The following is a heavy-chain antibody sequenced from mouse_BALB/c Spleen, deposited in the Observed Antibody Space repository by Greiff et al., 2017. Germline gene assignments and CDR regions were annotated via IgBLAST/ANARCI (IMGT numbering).Heavy chain of an antibody. V-gene: IGHV5-6*02. CDR2: ISSGGSYT. CDR3: ARHEGTGTEGFAY. Sequence: DVKLVESGGDLVKPGGSLKLSCAASGFTFSSYGMSWVRQTPDKRLEWVATISSGGSYTYYPDSVKGRFTISRDNAKNTLYLQMSSLKSEDTAMYYCARHEGTGTEGFAYWGQGTLVTVSA. J-gene: IGHJ3*01. CDR1: GFTFSSYG. D-gene: IGHD4-1*01.